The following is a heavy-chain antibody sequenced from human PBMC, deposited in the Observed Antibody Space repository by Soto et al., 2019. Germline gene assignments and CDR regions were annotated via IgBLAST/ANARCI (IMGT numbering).Heavy chain of an antibody. CDR2: IYYSGET. J-gene: IGHJ6*02. CDR3: ARDRGGENYYYGMDV. D-gene: IGHD3-16*01. CDR1: GGSIINSGYY. V-gene: IGHV4-31*03. Sequence: QVQLQQSGPGLVKASQTLSLTCTVSGGSIINSGYYWNWIRRHPGKGLEWVGYIYYSGETSYNPSLKSRLTISVDTSKNRFSLNLSSVTAADTAVYYCARDRGGENYYYGMDVWGQGTTVTVSS.